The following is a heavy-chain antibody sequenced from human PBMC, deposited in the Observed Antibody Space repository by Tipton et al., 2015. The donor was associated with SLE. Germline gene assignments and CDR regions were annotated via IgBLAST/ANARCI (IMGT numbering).Heavy chain of an antibody. J-gene: IGHJ4*02. D-gene: IGHD1-26*01. CDR1: GFRFRNYA. CDR3: AKDGGSHRFDY. CDR2: ISADGRIT. V-gene: IGHV3-64*02. Sequence: SLRLSCAAPGFRFRNYALHWVLQVPGKGLEYVSVISADGRITYYYDSVKGRFTISRDNNRNTLFLQLGSLRAEDTAFYYCAKDGGSHRFDYWGQGTLVTVSS.